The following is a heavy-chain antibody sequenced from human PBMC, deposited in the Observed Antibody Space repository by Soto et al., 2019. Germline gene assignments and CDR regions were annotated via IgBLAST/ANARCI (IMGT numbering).Heavy chain of an antibody. Sequence: GALRLSSEDSGFTLSSYGMHWVRQAPGKGLEWVAVISYDGSNKYYADSVKGRFIISRDNSKNTLYLQMNSLRAEDTAVYYCAKVDTAMAFDYWGQGTLVPVSS. CDR2: ISYDGSNK. V-gene: IGHV3-30*18. J-gene: IGHJ4*02. D-gene: IGHD5-18*01. CDR3: AKVDTAMAFDY. CDR1: GFTLSSYG.